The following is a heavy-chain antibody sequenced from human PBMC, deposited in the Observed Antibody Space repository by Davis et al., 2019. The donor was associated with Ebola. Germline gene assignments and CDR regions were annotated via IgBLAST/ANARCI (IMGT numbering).Heavy chain of an antibody. V-gene: IGHV3-9*01. Sequence: SLKISCAASGFTFDDYAMHWVRQVPGKGLEWVSGISWNSASIGYADSVKGRFTISRDNAKNSLYLEMNSLRAEDTAVYYCARGECSSTSCYYYYGMDVWGKGTTVTVSS. CDR3: ARGECSSTSCYYYYGMDV. CDR2: ISWNSASI. CDR1: GFTFDDYA. D-gene: IGHD2-2*01. J-gene: IGHJ6*04.